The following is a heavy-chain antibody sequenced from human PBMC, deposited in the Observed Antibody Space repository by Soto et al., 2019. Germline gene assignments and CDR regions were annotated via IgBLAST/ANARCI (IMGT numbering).Heavy chain of an antibody. CDR2: ISYSGTT. Sequence: SETLSLTCTVSGGSLSSYYWSWIRRPPGMGLEWIASISYSGTTNYNSSLKSRVTISIDTSKNQFSLKFNSVTAADTAVYYCAREGYNFGPFDYWGQGDRVT. CDR3: AREGYNFGPFDY. D-gene: IGHD5-18*01. J-gene: IGHJ4*02. V-gene: IGHV4-59*01. CDR1: GGSLSSYY.